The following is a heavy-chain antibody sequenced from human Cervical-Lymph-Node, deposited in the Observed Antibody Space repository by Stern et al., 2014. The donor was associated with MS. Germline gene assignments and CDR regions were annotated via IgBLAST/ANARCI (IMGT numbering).Heavy chain of an antibody. Sequence: VQLVQSGAEVKKPGASVTVSCKASGYTFTSYGISWVRQGPGQGLEWMGRTSAYNGNTNYAQKLQGRVPMTTDTSTSTAYMELRSLRADDTAVYYCARGLLGSENAFDIWGQGTMVTVSS. D-gene: IGHD2-15*01. CDR2: TSAYNGNT. CDR3: ARGLLGSENAFDI. J-gene: IGHJ3*02. CDR1: GYTFTSYG. V-gene: IGHV1-18*01.